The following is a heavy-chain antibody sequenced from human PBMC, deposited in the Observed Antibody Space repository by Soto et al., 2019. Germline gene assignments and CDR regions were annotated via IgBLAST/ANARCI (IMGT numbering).Heavy chain of an antibody. Sequence: LSLMCAVSGGSISSGGSSWSWIRQPPGKGLEWIGYIYHSGSTYYNPSLKSRVTISVDRSKNQFSLKLSSVTPADTAVYYSARVPDRWRQGTLVTV. V-gene: IGHV4-30-2*01. CDR2: IYHSGST. CDR3: ARVPDR. CDR1: GGSISSGGSS. D-gene: IGHD2-2*01. J-gene: IGHJ5*02.